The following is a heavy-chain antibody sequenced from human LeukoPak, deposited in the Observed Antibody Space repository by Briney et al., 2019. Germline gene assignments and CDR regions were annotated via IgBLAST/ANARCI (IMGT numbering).Heavy chain of an antibody. CDR1: GYTFTGYY. CDR3: ARSHYGDYLDY. J-gene: IGHJ4*02. Sequence: ASVKVSCKASGYTFTGYYMHWVRQAPGQGLEWMGWINPNSGGINYAQKFQGRVTMTRDTSISTAYMELSRLRSDDTAVYYCARSHYGDYLDYWGQGTLVTVSS. V-gene: IGHV1-2*02. D-gene: IGHD4-17*01. CDR2: INPNSGGI.